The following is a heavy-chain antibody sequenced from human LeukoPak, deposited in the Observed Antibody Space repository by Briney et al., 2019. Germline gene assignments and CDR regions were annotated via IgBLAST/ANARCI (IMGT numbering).Heavy chain of an antibody. Sequence: ASETLSLTCTVSGGSVSSGSYYWSWIRQPPGKGLEWIGYIYYSGSTNYNPSLKSRVTISVDTSKNQFSLKLSSVTAADTAVYYCARTSYRSYYVWFDPWGQGTLVTVSS. D-gene: IGHD1-26*01. CDR1: GGSVSSGSYY. V-gene: IGHV4-61*01. CDR2: IYYSGST. CDR3: ARTSYRSYYVWFDP. J-gene: IGHJ5*02.